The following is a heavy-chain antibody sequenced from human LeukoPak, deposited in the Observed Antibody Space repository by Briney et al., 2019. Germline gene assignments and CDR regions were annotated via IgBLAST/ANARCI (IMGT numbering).Heavy chain of an antibody. CDR2: MYHTGST. CDR1: GYSMSSGYY. CDR3: ARDRYYYDSSGYYLFDY. D-gene: IGHD3-22*01. Sequence: SETLSLTCSVSGYSMSSGYYWGWIRQPPERGLEWIGSMYHTGSTYYNPSLKSRVNISVDTSKNQFYLKVSSVTAADTAVYYCARDRYYYDSSGYYLFDYWGQGTLVTVSS. J-gene: IGHJ4*02. V-gene: IGHV4-38-2*02.